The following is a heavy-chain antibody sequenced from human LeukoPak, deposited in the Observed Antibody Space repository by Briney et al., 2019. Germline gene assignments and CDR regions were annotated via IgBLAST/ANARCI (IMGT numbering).Heavy chain of an antibody. V-gene: IGHV3-21*01. D-gene: IGHD1-26*01. CDR1: GFTFSSYS. CDR2: ISSTSSYI. Sequence: GGSLRLSCAASGFTFSSYSMNWVRQAPGKGLEWVSSISSTSSYIYYADSLKGRFTISRDNAKNSPYLQMNSLRAEDTAVYYCAREGGSYGYHGYWGQGTLVTVSS. J-gene: IGHJ4*02. CDR3: AREGGSYGYHGY.